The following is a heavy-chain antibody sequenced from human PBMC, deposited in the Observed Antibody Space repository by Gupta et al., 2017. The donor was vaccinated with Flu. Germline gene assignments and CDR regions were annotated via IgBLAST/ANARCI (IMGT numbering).Heavy chain of an antibody. J-gene: IGHJ4*01. CDR3: ARSPRGMD. CDR1: GFIVSSNH. CDR2: VYAEGRT. Sequence: EVQLVETGGGLIQPGGSLRLSCAASGFIVSSNHMSWVRQAPGKGLELVSVVYAEGRTYHADSVKGRFTISRDISKNTVYLQMNSLRVEDTAVYFCARSPRGMDWGQGILVTVSS. D-gene: IGHD2-8*01. V-gene: IGHV3-53*02.